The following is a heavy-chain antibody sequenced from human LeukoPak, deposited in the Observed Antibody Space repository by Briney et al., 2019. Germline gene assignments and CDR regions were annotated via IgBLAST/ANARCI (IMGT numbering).Heavy chain of an antibody. V-gene: IGHV4-59*01. CDR2: IYYSGST. J-gene: IGHJ4*02. D-gene: IGHD3-22*01. Sequence: SETLSLTCTVSGGSISSYYWSWIRQPPGKGLEWIGFIYYSGSTNYNPSLKSRVTISVDTSKNQFSLKLSSVTAADTAVYYCARAIYYYDSSGHFDYWGQGTLVTVSS. CDR1: GGSISSYY. CDR3: ARAIYYYDSSGHFDY.